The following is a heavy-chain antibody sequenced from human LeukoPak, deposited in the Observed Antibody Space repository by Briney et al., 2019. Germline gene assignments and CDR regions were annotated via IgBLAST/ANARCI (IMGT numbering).Heavy chain of an antibody. CDR2: IYPGDSDT. CDR1: GYSSTSYW. Sequence: GESLKISCKGFGYSSTSYWIGWVRQMPGKGLEWMGIIYPGDSDTRYSPSFQGQVTISADKSISTAYLQWSSLKASDTAMYYCARHCGQGGVVVPAGYWGQGTLVTVSS. J-gene: IGHJ4*02. CDR3: ARHCGQGGVVVPAGY. D-gene: IGHD2-2*01. V-gene: IGHV5-51*01.